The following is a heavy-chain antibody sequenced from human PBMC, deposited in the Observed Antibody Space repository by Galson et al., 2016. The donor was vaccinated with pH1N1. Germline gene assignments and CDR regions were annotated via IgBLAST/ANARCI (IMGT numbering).Heavy chain of an antibody. CDR1: GFSLAPFD. V-gene: IGHV3-13*05. CDR2: LNTAGRP. J-gene: IGHJ3*01. D-gene: IGHD3-3*01. CDR3: ARKRGFGYAFEL. Sequence: SLRLSCAAPGFSLAPFDVHWVRQVPGKGLEWVSLLNTAGRPYYLDSVRGRFTIYREDAKNSVHLQLNDLRAGDTALYHCARKRGFGYAFELWGQGTFVTVSS.